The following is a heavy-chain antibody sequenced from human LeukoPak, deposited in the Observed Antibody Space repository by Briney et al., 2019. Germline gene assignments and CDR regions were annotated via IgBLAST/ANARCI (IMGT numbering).Heavy chain of an antibody. J-gene: IGHJ3*02. V-gene: IGHV3-21*01. CDR2: ISSSSSYI. CDR1: GFTFSSYS. Sequence: GGSLRLSCAASGFTFSSYSMNWVRQAPGKGLEWVSSISSSSSYIYYADSVKGRFTISRDNAKNSLYLQMNSLRAEDTAVYYCARPVFRLRLDAFDIWGRGTMVTVSS. CDR3: ARPVFRLRLDAFDI. D-gene: IGHD4-17*01.